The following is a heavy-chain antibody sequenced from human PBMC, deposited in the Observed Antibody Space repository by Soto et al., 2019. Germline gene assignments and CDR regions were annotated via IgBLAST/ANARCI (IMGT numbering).Heavy chain of an antibody. V-gene: IGHV1-18*01. CDR2: ISAYNGNT. CDR3: ARGGQECSSSGCSYNYDGMDV. CDR1: GYTFAYYG. D-gene: IGHD2-2*01. J-gene: IGHJ6*02. Sequence: QVQLVQSGPEVKKPGASVKVSCKASGYTFAYYGIGWVRQAPGQGLEWMGWISAYNGNTHHAQDLQGRVTMTTDTSTSTAYMELRSLRSDDTAVYYCARGGQECSSSGCSYNYDGMDVWGQGTTVTFSS.